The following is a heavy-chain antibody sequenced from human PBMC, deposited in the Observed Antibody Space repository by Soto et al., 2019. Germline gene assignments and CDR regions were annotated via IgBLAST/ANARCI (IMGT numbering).Heavy chain of an antibody. Sequence: GGSLRLSCAASGFTFSSYAMSWVRQAPGKGLEWVSAISGSGGSTYYADSVKGRFTISRDNSKNTLYLQMNSLRAEDTDVYYCAKPLGGSFHFDNWFDPWGQGTLVTVSS. D-gene: IGHD3-16*01. J-gene: IGHJ5*02. CDR3: AKPLGGSFHFDNWFDP. CDR2: ISGSGGST. V-gene: IGHV3-23*01. CDR1: GFTFSSYA.